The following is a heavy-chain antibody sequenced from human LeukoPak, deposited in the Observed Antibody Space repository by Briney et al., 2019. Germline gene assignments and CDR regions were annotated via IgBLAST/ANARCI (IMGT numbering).Heavy chain of an antibody. J-gene: IGHJ3*02. CDR2: IIPIFGTA. D-gene: IGHD5-18*01. V-gene: IGHV1-69*06. CDR3: ARPLGHSYGYVTSSFDI. Sequence: EASVKVSCKASGGTFSSYAISWVRQAPGQGLEWMGGIIPIFGTANYAQKFQGRVTITADKSTSTAYMELSSLRSEDTAVYYCARPLGHSYGYVTSSFDIWGQGTMVTVSS. CDR1: GGTFSSYA.